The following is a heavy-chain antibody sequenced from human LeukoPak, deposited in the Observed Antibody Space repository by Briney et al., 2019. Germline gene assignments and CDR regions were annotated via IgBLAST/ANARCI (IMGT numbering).Heavy chain of an antibody. J-gene: IGHJ6*03. V-gene: IGHV3-11*01. Sequence: GGSLRLSCAASGFTFSDYHMSWIRQAPGKGLEWVSYISASSTDIHYPDSVKGRFTISRDNAKNSLYLQMNSLRAEDTAVYYCARDRCSGGGCYYYYMDVWGKGTTVTISS. CDR1: GFTFSDYH. D-gene: IGHD2-15*01. CDR3: ARDRCSGGGCYYYYMDV. CDR2: ISASSTDI.